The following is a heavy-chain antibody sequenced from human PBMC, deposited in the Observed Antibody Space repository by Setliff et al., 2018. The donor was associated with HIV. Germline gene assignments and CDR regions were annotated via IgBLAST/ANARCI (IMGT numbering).Heavy chain of an antibody. CDR1: GYTFTGYY. D-gene: IGHD6-19*01. CDR2: INPNSGDT. CDR3: ARDLYTSGWPNWFDP. J-gene: IGHJ5*02. V-gene: IGHV1-2*02. Sequence: ASVKVSCKASGYTFTGYYMHWVRQAPGQGLEWMGWINPNSGDTNYAQKFQGRVTMTTDTSISTAYMELSRLRSDDTAVYYCARDLYTSGWPNWFDPWGPGTLVTVSS.